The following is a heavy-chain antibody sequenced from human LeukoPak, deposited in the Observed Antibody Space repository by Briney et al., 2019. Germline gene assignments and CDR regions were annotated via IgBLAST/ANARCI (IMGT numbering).Heavy chain of an antibody. J-gene: IGHJ4*02. CDR3: ARERPHDY. V-gene: IGHV3-21*01. CDR2: ISSGSGYI. CDR1: GFTFSSYS. Sequence: PGGSLRLSCAASGFTFSSYSMSWVRQAPGRGREGFSSISSGSGYIYYAHSVKGRFTIPRDNAKNSLYLQMNSLGAEDTAVYYCARERPHDYWGQGTLVTVSS.